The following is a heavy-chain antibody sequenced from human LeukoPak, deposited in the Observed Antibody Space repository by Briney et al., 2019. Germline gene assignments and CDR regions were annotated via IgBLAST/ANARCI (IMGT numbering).Heavy chain of an antibody. J-gene: IGHJ6*03. D-gene: IGHD4-17*01. CDR3: ARDLLYVTEDLYGDYAHYYYYYYRDV. V-gene: IGHV1-2*02. CDR1: GYTFTGYY. Sequence: WASVKVSCTASGYTFTGYYMHWVRQAPGQGLEWMGWINPNSGGTNYAQKFQGRVTMTRDTSISTAYMELSRLRSDDTALYYCARDLLYVTEDLYGDYAHYYYYYYRDVWGKGTTVTVSS. CDR2: INPNSGGT.